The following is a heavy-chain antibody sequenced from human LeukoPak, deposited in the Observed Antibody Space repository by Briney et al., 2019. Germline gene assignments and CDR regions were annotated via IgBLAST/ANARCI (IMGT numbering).Heavy chain of an antibody. CDR3: ARGQSGDPAFDI. Sequence: GGSLRLSCEASGFSVSNNYMTWVRQAPGKGLEWVSVIYSGGTTYYGDSVEGRFTISRDNSRNTLNLQMNSLRAEDTAVYFCARGQSGDPAFDIWGQGTMVAVSS. V-gene: IGHV3-53*01. CDR1: GFSVSNNY. D-gene: IGHD4-17*01. J-gene: IGHJ3*02. CDR2: IYSGGTT.